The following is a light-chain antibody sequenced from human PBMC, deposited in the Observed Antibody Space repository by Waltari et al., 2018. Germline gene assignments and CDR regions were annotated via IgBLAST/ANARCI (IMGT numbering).Light chain of an antibody. Sequence: QSALTQPASVSGSPGQSITISCTGTSRDVGNYNLVSWYQQHQGKAPKLMIYEVSKRHSGVSMRFSGSKSGNTASLTISGLQAEDEADYYCCSFAGSHTFVVFGGGTKLTVL. CDR1: SRDVGNYNL. V-gene: IGLV2-23*02. J-gene: IGLJ2*01. CDR2: EVS. CDR3: CSFAGSHTFVV.